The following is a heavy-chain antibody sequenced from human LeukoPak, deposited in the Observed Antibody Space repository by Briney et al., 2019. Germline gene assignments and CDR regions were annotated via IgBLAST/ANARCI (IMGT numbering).Heavy chain of an antibody. CDR1: GYSFNTYW. CDR3: ARLRCHTIACAKNEFYFGLDV. V-gene: IGHV5-51*01. Sequence: GESLKISCKGSGYSFNTYWIGWVRQLPGKGLEWMGVILPDDSDILYSPSFQGQVTMSVDRSVSTTYVQWSSLKASDTGTYYCARLRCHTIACAKNEFYFGLDVWGQGTTVTVSS. J-gene: IGHJ6*02. CDR2: ILPDDSDI. D-gene: IGHD3-10*01.